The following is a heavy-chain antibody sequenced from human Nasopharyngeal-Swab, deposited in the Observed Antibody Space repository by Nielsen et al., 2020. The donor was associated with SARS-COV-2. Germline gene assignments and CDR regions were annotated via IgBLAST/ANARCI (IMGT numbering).Heavy chain of an antibody. D-gene: IGHD1-14*01. Sequence: GESLKISCAASGLTSSSYAMSWVRQAPGKGLEWVSTISGSDGSAYYADSVKGRFTISRDNSRHTLCLQMNSLRAEDTAVYYCARIRTGAYFDYWGQGTLVTVSS. CDR2: ISGSDGSA. V-gene: IGHV3-23*01. CDR3: ARIRTGAYFDY. CDR1: GLTSSSYA. J-gene: IGHJ4*02.